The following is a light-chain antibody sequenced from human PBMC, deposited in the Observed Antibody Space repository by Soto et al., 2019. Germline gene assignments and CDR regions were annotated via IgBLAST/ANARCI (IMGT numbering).Light chain of an antibody. J-gene: IGKJ1*01. CDR1: QGVSTSY. CDR3: QQRRIWPKT. V-gene: IGKV3D-20*02. CDR2: DAF. Sequence: EIVLTQSPGTLSLSPGDRATLSCRASQGVSTSYVAWYQQKFGQAPRLLIYDAFSRATGIPDRFSGSGSGTDFTLPISSLEPEDFAVYYCQQRRIWPKTFGHGTKVDIK.